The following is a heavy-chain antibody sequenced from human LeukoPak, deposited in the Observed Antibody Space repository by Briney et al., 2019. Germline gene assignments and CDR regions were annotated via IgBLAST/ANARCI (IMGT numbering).Heavy chain of an antibody. V-gene: IGHV3-30*18. D-gene: IGHD6-13*01. CDR1: GFTFSSYG. CDR2: ISYDGSNK. Sequence: GGSLRLSCAASGFTFSSYGMHWVRQAPGKGLEWVAVISYDGSNKYYADSVKGRFTISRDNSKNTLYLQMNSLGAEDTAVYYCAKDILIAAAQWDGMDVWGQGTTVTVSS. J-gene: IGHJ6*02. CDR3: AKDILIAAAQWDGMDV.